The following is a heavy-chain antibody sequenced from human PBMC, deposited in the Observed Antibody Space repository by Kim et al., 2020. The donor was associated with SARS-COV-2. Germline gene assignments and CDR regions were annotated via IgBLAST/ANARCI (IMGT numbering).Heavy chain of an antibody. V-gene: IGHV3-48*03. CDR2: IINSGTNK. Sequence: GGSLRLSCVASEFTFSDYDVNGVRQAPGKGLEWISYIINSGTNKCYADSVKGRFTISRDNAKNSKYLQMNSLRVEDTAVYYCARDLHMIRANFPYFYALDVCGQGTPVTVSS. CDR1: EFTFSDYD. J-gene: IGHJ6*02. D-gene: IGHD3-16*01. CDR3: ARDLHMIRANFPYFYALDV.